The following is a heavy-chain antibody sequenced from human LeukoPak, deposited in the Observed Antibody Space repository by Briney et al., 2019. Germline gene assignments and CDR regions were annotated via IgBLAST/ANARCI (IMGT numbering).Heavy chain of an antibody. J-gene: IGHJ4*02. CDR2: ISWNSGSI. CDR3: AKARGYSYGDIDY. Sequence: GGSLRLSCAASGFTFDDYAMHWVRQAPGKGLEWFSGISWNSGSIGYADSVKGRFTISRDNAKNSLYLQMNSLRAEDTALYYCAKARGYSYGDIDYWGQGTLVTVSS. V-gene: IGHV3-9*01. CDR1: GFTFDDYA. D-gene: IGHD5-18*01.